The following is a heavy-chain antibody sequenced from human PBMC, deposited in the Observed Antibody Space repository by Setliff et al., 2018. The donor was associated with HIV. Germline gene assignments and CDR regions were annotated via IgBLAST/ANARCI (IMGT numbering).Heavy chain of an antibody. CDR3: ARDPASSAYYARFDY. D-gene: IGHD3-22*01. V-gene: IGHV1-46*01. Sequence: ASVKVSCKASGYIFTTYYIHWVRQAPGQGLEWIGMIAPSGGGTNFAQKFQGRVTMTRDKSTGTVYMELSSLRSEDTAIYYCARDPASSAYYARFDYWGQGTPVTVSS. CDR1: GYIFTTYY. J-gene: IGHJ4*02. CDR2: IAPSGGGT.